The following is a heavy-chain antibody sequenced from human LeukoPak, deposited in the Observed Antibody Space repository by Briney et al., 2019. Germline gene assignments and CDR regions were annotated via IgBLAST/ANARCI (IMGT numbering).Heavy chain of an antibody. CDR2: IYPGDSDT. V-gene: IGHV5-51*01. CDR1: GYSFSSYW. D-gene: IGHD3-9*01. Sequence: GESLKISCKGSGYSFSSYWIGWVRQMPGKGLEWMGIIYPGDSDTRYSPSFQGQVTISADKSISTAYLQWSSLKASDTAMYYCARTDILTGYLFDPWGQGTLVTVSS. J-gene: IGHJ5*02. CDR3: ARTDILTGYLFDP.